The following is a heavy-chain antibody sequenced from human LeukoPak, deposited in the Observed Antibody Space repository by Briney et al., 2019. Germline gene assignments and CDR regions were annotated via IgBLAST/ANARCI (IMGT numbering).Heavy chain of an antibody. CDR2: ISSSSSYI. Sequence: GGSLRLSCAASGFTFSSYGMSWVRQAPGKGLEWVSSISSSSSYIYYADSVKGRFTISRDNAKNSLFLQMNSLRADDTAVYYCARETYCRGGSCYKGNAFDIWGQGTMVTVSS. V-gene: IGHV3-21*01. D-gene: IGHD2-15*01. CDR1: GFTFSSYG. CDR3: ARETYCRGGSCYKGNAFDI. J-gene: IGHJ3*02.